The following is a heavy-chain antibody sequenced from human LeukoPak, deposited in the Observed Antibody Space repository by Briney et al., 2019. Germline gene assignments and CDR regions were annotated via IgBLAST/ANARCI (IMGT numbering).Heavy chain of an antibody. CDR2: ISSSGSTI. V-gene: IGHV3-48*03. D-gene: IGHD2-15*01. CDR3: ARSGLNRFDY. Sequence: GGSLRLSCAASGFTFSSYEMNWVRQAPGKGLEWVSYISSSGSTIYYADSVKGRFTISRDNAKNSPYLQMNSLRAEDTAAYYCARSGLNRFDYWGQGTLVTVSS. CDR1: GFTFSSYE. J-gene: IGHJ4*02.